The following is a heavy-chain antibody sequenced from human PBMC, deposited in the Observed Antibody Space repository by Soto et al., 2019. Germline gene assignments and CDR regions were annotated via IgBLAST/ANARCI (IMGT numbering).Heavy chain of an antibody. V-gene: IGHV3-11*01. CDR1: GITLSDNF. J-gene: IGHJ4*02. D-gene: IGHD2-8*01. CDR2: ISNSDYTT. CDR3: ASAKWCLDY. Sequence: GGSLRLSCVASGITLSDNFMTWIRQAPGKGLEWLSYISNSDYTTYYADSVKGRFTISRDNAKNSLYLQMNGLRVEDTAVYYCASAKWCLDYWGQGILVTVSS.